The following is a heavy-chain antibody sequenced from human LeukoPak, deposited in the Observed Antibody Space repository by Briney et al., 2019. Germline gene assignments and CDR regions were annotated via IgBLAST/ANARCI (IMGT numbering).Heavy chain of an antibody. V-gene: IGHV4-31*03. CDR2: IYYSGST. CDR3: ARTYGSGSYSSAFDI. D-gene: IGHD3-10*01. CDR1: GGSISSGGYH. Sequence: SETLSLTCTVSGGSISSGGYHWSWIRQHPGKGLEWIGYIYYSGSTYYNPSLKSRVTISVDTSKNQFSLKLSSVTAADTVVYYCARTYGSGSYSSAFDIWGQGTMVTVSS. J-gene: IGHJ3*02.